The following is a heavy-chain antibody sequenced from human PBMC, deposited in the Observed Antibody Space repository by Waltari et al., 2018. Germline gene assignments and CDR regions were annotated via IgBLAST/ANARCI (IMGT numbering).Heavy chain of an antibody. CDR2: IFSNDEK. D-gene: IGHD1-26*01. V-gene: IGHV2-26*01. CDR3: ARSSGSYYDYYYMDV. Sequence: QVTLKEPGPVLVKPTEPLTLTCTVSGFPPSHAIIGVSWIRQPPGKALEWLAHIFSNDEKSYSTSLKSRLTISKDTSKSQVVLTMTNMDPVDTATYYCARSSGSYYDYYYMDVWGKGTTVTVSS. CDR1: GFPPSHAIIG. J-gene: IGHJ6*03.